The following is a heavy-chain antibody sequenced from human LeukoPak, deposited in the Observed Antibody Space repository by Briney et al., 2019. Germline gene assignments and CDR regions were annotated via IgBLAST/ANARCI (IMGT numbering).Heavy chain of an antibody. D-gene: IGHD2-2*02. J-gene: IGHJ5*02. CDR1: GGSISSYY. CDR2: IYTSGST. CDR3: ARIIKVGYCSSTSCYTGWFDP. V-gene: IGHV4-4*07. Sequence: PSETLSLTCTVSGGSISSYYWSWIRQPAGKGLEWIGRIYTSGSTNYNPSLKSRVTMSVDTSKNQFSLKLSSVTAADTAVYYCARIIKVGYCSSTSCYTGWFDPWGQGTLVTVSS.